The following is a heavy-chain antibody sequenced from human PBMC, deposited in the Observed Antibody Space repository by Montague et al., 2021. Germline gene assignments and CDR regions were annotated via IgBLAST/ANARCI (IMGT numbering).Heavy chain of an antibody. CDR2: AYYRSKWYN. CDR3: ARRQRQAWAHSSSSPQYYYYYMDV. J-gene: IGHJ6*03. D-gene: IGHD6-6*01. CDR1: GDSVSSNSVA. Sequence: CAISGDSVSSNSVAWNWIGQSPSRGLEWLGRAYYRSKWYNDYAVSVKSRITINPDTSKNQFSLQLNSVTPEDTAVYYCARRQRQAWAHSSSSPQYYYYYMDVWGKGTTVTVSS. V-gene: IGHV6-1*01.